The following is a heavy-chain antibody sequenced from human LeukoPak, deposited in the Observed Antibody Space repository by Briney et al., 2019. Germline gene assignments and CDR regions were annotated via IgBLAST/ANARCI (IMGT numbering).Heavy chain of an antibody. J-gene: IGHJ4*02. V-gene: IGHV3-64*01. CDR3: ARSASPFSAAIDY. CDR1: GFPFISYA. CDR2: ISSNGGST. D-gene: IGHD2-2*01. Sequence: GGSLLLSCAASGFPFISYAMHWVRQAPGKGLEYVSAISSNGGSTYYANSVKGRFTISRDNSKNTLYLQMGSLRAEDMAVYYCARSASPFSAAIDYWGQGTLVTVSS.